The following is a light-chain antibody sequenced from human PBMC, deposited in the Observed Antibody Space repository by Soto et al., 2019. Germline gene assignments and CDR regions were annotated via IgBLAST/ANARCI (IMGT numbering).Light chain of an antibody. CDR3: LQDYTYPWT. J-gene: IGKJ1*01. CDR1: QSVSSY. CDR2: DAS. Sequence: EIVLTQSPATLSLSPGERATLSCRASQSVSSYLAWYQQKPGQAPRLLIYDASNRATGIPARFSGSGSGTDFTLTISSLEPEDSATYFCLQDYTYPWTFGQGTKVEIK. V-gene: IGKV3-11*01.